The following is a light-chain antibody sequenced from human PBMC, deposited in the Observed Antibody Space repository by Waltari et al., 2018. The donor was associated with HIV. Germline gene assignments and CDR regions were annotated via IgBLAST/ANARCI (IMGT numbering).Light chain of an antibody. CDR2: QDE. CDR1: KLRDQY. J-gene: IGLJ3*02. V-gene: IGLV3-1*01. Sequence: SYELTQPPSVSVSPGQTASISCSGDKLRDQYACWYQQTPGKSPVLVMYQDERRPSGVSNRISGSKSGNTASLKISGLQAEDEADYYCCSYAGSGTWVFGGGTKLTVL. CDR3: CSYAGSGTWV.